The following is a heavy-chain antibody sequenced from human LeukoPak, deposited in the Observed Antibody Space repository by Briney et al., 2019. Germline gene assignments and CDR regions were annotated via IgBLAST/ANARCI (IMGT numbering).Heavy chain of an antibody. J-gene: IGHJ6*03. V-gene: IGHV4-38-2*02. D-gene: IGHD3-10*01. CDR2: IYHSGSS. CDR3: ARDLRAWFGDRTGAYYYYYMDV. Sequence: SETLSLTCSVSAYSMTRGYYWGWIRQPPGKGLEWIGSIYHSGSSYYKPSLKSRVTIPVDTSKNEFSLKLSSVTAADTAVYYCARDLRAWFGDRTGAYYYYYMDVWGKGTTVTVSS. CDR1: AYSMTRGYY.